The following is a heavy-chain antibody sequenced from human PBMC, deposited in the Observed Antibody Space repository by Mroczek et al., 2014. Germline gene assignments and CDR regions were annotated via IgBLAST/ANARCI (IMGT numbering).Heavy chain of an antibody. CDR1: GGSFSGYY. J-gene: IGHJ3*02. CDR2: INHSGST. CDR3: AFSSSRLPTDAFDI. V-gene: IGHV4-34*01. D-gene: IGHD6-13*01. Sequence: QVQLVQSGAGLLKPSETLSLTCAVYGGSFSGYYWSWIRQPPGKGLEWIGEINHSGSTNYNPSLKSRVTISVDTSKNQFSLKLSSVTAADTAVYYCAFSSSRLPTDAFDIWGQGTMVTVSS.